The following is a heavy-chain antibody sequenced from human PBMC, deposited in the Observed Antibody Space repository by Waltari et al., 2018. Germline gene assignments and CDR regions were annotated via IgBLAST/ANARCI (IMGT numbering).Heavy chain of an antibody. CDR3: ARRGANWGFFDY. CDR1: GFTFSSHV. V-gene: IGHV3-23*01. D-gene: IGHD7-27*01. J-gene: IGHJ4*02. Sequence: EVQLLESGGDLVQPGGSLRISCVASGFTFSSHVMNWVRQAPGKGLEWVSSITGDTISTFYAASVKCRFTISSDSSKSTLYLQMNSLRVDDMAVYYCARRGANWGFFDYWGQGALVTVSS. CDR2: ITGDTIST.